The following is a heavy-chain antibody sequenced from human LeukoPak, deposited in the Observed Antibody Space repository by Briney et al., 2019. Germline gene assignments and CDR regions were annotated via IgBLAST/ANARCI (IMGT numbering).Heavy chain of an antibody. J-gene: IGHJ4*02. CDR3: ARLCCSITSCYAGDY. V-gene: IGHV3-21*01. D-gene: IGHD2-2*01. CDR1: GFTFSDYS. Sequence: GGSLRLSCAVSGFTFSDYSMNWVRQAPGKGLEWVSSISSDSNHIYYADSVKGRFTISRDNAKNSLYLQMNSLRAEDTAVYYCARLCCSITSCYAGDYWGQGTLVTVSS. CDR2: ISSDSNHI.